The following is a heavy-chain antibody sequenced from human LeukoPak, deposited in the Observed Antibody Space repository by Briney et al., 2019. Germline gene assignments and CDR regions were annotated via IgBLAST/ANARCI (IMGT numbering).Heavy chain of an antibody. CDR3: AKDKGGITYVFDY. CDR2: ILFDGSNK. D-gene: IGHD1-1*01. J-gene: IGHJ4*02. V-gene: IGHV3-33*06. CDR1: GFTFRDYN. Sequence: GGSLRLSCTASGFTFRDYNMNWVRQAPGKGLEWVAVILFDGSNKYYGDSVKGRFTISRDNSKNTLYLQMNSLRAEDTAVYYCAKDKGGITYVFDYWGQGTLVTVSS.